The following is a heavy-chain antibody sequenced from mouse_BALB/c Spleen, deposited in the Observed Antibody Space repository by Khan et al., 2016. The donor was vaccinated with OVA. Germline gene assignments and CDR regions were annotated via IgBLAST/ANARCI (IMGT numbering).Heavy chain of an antibody. CDR1: GFTFSNYG. Sequence: EVKLVESGGGLVKPGGSLKVSCAASGFTFSNYGMSWVRQTPDKSLQWVASISSGGNTYYPDNAKGRFTISRETDRNILYLQMNSLRSEDTAIYYCARDYWFVYWGQGTLVTVSA. CDR3: ARDYWFVY. V-gene: IGHV5-6-5*01. J-gene: IGHJ3*01. CDR2: ISSGGNT.